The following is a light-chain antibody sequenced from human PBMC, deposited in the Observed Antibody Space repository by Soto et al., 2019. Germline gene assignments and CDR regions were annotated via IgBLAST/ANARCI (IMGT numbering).Light chain of an antibody. J-gene: IGKJ1*01. V-gene: IGKV1-27*01. CDR2: AAS. CDR1: QGISSY. CDR3: QKYNSALS. Sequence: DIQLTQSPSFLSASVGDRVTITCRASQGISSYLAWYQQKPGKAPKLLIYAASTLQSGVPSRFSGSGSGTDFTLTISSLQPEDVATYYCQKYNSALSFGQGTKVDIK.